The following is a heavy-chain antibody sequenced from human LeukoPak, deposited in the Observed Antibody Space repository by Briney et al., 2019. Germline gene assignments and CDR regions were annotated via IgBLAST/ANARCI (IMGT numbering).Heavy chain of an antibody. CDR3: ARGRMVRGVDY. V-gene: IGHV4-39*07. CDR2: IYYSGST. J-gene: IGHJ4*02. CDR1: GGSIGSSSYY. Sequence: PSETLPLTCTVSGGSIGSSSYYWGWIRQPPGKGLEWIGSIYYSGSTYYNPSLKSRVTISVDTSKNQFSLKLSSVTAADTAVYYCARGRMVRGVDYWGQGTLDTVSS. D-gene: IGHD3-10*01.